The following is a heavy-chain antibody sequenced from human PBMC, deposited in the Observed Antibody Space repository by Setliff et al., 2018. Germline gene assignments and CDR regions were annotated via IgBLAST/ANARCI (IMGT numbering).Heavy chain of an antibody. V-gene: IGHV4-39*07. CDR3: TVYNTGSSKDHY. CDR1: GGSISSSSYY. CDR2: INHSGST. J-gene: IGHJ4*02. Sequence: PSETLSLTCTVSGGSISSSSYYWGWIHQPPGKGLEWIGEINHSGSTNYNPSLKSRVTISVDTSKNQFSLKLSSVTAADTALYYCTVYNTGSSKDHYWGQGTPVTVSS. D-gene: IGHD2-8*02.